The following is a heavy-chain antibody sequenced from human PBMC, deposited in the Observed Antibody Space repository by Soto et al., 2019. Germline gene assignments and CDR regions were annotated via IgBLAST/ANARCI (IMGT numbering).Heavy chain of an antibody. Sequence: PGGSLRLSCSASGFTFSSYAMHWVRQAPGKGLEYVSAISSNGGSTYYADSVKGRFTISRDNSKNTLYLQMSSLRAEDTAVYYCVKGYGSGSYYWGDYFDYWGQGTLVTVSS. V-gene: IGHV3-64D*06. CDR3: VKGYGSGSYYWGDYFDY. J-gene: IGHJ4*02. CDR1: GFTFSSYA. CDR2: ISSNGGST. D-gene: IGHD3-10*01.